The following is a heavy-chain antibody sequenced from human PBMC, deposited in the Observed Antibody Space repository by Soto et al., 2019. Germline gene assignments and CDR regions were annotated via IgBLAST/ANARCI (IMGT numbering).Heavy chain of an antibody. V-gene: IGHV3-21*01. Sequence: GGSLRLSCAASGFTFSSYSMNWVRQAPGKGLEWVSSISSSSSYIYYADSVKGRFTISRDNAKNSLYLQMNSLRAEDTAVYYCASQYYGSGSYYFDYWGQGTLVTVSS. CDR3: ASQYYGSGSYYFDY. J-gene: IGHJ4*02. CDR2: ISSSSSYI. CDR1: GFTFSSYS. D-gene: IGHD3-10*01.